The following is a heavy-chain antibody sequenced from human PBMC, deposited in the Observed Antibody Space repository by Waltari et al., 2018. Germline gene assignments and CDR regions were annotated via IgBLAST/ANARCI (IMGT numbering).Heavy chain of an antibody. CDR3: ATMGGGLDYSPYIDV. Sequence: EVQLVQSGAEVKKPGATVKISCKASGYTFTDYYMPWVQQAPGRGREWMGRVDPEDGESVYAERFQDRVTITADTSTATAYMELSGLKSEDTAVYYCATMGGGLDYSPYIDVWGEGTTVTVSS. CDR1: GYTFTDYY. D-gene: IGHD3-10*01. CDR2: VDPEDGES. J-gene: IGHJ6*03. V-gene: IGHV1-69-2*01.